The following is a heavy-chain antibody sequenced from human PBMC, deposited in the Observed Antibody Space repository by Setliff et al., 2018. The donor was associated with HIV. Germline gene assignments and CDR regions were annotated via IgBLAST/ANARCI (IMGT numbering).Heavy chain of an antibody. CDR1: GFTVSTNY. V-gene: IGHV3-66*01. Sequence: GGSLRLSCAASGFTVSTNYMSWVRQAPGKGLEWVSIIYTGGSTYYADSVKGRFTISRDGSKNMIFLQMNSLRVDDTAVYYCARGRVLEWLLNHWGQGTRVTVSS. CDR3: ARGRVLEWLLNH. J-gene: IGHJ4*02. D-gene: IGHD3-3*01. CDR2: IYTGGST.